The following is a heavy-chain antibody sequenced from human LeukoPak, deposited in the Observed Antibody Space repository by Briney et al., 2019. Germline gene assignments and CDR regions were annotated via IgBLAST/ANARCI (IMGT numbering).Heavy chain of an antibody. CDR3: ATTVTTGGGAFDI. V-gene: IGHV3-74*01. Sequence: GGSLRLSCTASGFTFSRYYMHWVRQAPGKGLVWVSRLNSDGGDTRFADSVKGRFAISRDNAKDTLYLQMNSLRVEDTAVYYCATTVTTGGGAFDIWGQGIMVTVSS. CDR1: GFTFSRYY. CDR2: LNSDGGDT. J-gene: IGHJ3*02. D-gene: IGHD4-17*01.